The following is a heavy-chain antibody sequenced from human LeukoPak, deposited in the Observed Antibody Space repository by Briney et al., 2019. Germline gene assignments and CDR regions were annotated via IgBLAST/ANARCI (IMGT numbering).Heavy chain of an antibody. CDR1: GGSISSSSYY. CDR2: IYYSGST. CDR3: ARLPDFWSGYWSYPI. D-gene: IGHD3-3*01. Sequence: PSETLSLTCTVSGGSISSSSYYWGWIRQPPGKGLEWIGSIYYSGSTYYNPSLKSRVTISVDTSKNQFSLKLSSVTAADTAVYYCARLPDFWSGYWSYPIRGQGTMVTVSS. V-gene: IGHV4-39*01. J-gene: IGHJ3*02.